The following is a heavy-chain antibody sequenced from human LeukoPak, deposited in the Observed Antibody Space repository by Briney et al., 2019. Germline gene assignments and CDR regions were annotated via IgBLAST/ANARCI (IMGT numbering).Heavy chain of an antibody. Sequence: GGSLRLSCAASGFSFSSYSMNWVRQAPGKGLEWVSYISSSGRTIYDADSVKGRFTISRDNAKNSLYLQMNSLKAEDTAVYYCAGYYCSVTSCYGRYFDSWGQGILVTVSS. CDR1: GFSFSSYS. D-gene: IGHD2-2*01. CDR2: ISSSGRTI. V-gene: IGHV3-48*04. CDR3: AGYYCSVTSCYGRYFDS. J-gene: IGHJ4*02.